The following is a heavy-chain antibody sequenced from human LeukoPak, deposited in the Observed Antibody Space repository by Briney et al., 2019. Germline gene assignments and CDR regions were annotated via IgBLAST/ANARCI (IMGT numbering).Heavy chain of an antibody. CDR3: AKDLLAVAGPGAFQH. V-gene: IGHV3-30*18. CDR2: ISYDGSNK. D-gene: IGHD6-19*01. Sequence: GGSLRLSCAASGFTFSSYGMHWVRQAPGKGLEWVAVISYDGSNKYYADSEKGRFTISRDNSKNTLYLQMNSLRAEDTAVYYCAKDLLAVAGPGAFQHWGQGTLVTVSS. J-gene: IGHJ1*01. CDR1: GFTFSSYG.